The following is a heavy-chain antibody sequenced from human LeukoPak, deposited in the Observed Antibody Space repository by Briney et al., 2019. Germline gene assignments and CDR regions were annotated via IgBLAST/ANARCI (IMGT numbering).Heavy chain of an antibody. V-gene: IGHV3-11*01. Sequence: GGSLRLSCAVSGFTFSDYYMSWIRQAPGKGLEWLSYISNRGDTIYYADSVRGRFTISRDNAKNSLYLQMNSLRAEDTAVYYCARVRPSGYYYSYGMDVWGQGTTVTVSS. J-gene: IGHJ6*02. CDR1: GFTFSDYY. CDR2: ISNRGDTI. CDR3: ARVRPSGYYYSYGMDV.